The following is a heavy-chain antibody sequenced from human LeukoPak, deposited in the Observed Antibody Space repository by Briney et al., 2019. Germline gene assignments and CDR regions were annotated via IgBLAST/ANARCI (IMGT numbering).Heavy chain of an antibody. D-gene: IGHD2-15*01. Sequence: GGSLRLSCAASGFTFSTYSMNWVRQAPGKGLEWLSYISSDSNTIYYADSVEGRFTISRDNTENSLYLQMNSLRAEDTAVYYCARPGYCRGGSCLGCFDPWGQGTLVTVSS. CDR3: ARPGYCRGGSCLGCFDP. CDR1: GFTFSTYS. V-gene: IGHV3-48*01. CDR2: ISSDSNTI. J-gene: IGHJ5*02.